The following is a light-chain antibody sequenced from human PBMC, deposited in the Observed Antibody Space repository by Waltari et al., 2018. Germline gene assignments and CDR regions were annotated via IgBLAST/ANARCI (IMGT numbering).Light chain of an antibody. Sequence: SYELTQPPSVSVSPGQTASITCSGDNLGNQYASWYQQKPGQSPVLVIYYDSKRHSGIPELFTGSNSGNTATLTISGTQAMDEAYYYCQAWDTTTVVFGGGTKVTVL. V-gene: IGLV3-1*01. CDR3: QAWDTTTVV. J-gene: IGLJ2*01. CDR1: NLGNQY. CDR2: YDS.